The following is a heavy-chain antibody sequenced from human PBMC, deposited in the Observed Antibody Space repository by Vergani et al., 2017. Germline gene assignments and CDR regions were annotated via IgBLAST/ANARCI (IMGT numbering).Heavy chain of an antibody. CDR3: AFGYCSGGSCYLYYYYYMDV. CDR1: GYTFTSYY. J-gene: IGHJ6*03. D-gene: IGHD2-15*01. V-gene: IGHV1-46*01. Sequence: QVQLVQSGAEVKKPGASVKVSCKASGYTFTSYYMHWVRQAPGQGLEWMGIINPSGGSTSYAQKFQGRVTMTRDTSTSTVYMELSSLRSEDTAVYYCAFGYCSGGSCYLYYYYYMDVWGKGTTVTVSS. CDR2: INPSGGST.